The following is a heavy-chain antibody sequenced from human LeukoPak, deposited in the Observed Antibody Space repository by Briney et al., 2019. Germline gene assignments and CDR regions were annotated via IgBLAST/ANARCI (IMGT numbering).Heavy chain of an antibody. D-gene: IGHD5-24*01. CDR1: GGSISSYY. Sequence: SETLSLTCNVSGGSISSYYWSWIRQPPGKGLEWIAYIYYSGSTDYNPSLESRVTISVDTSKNQFSLKLSSVTAADTAVYYCARADGYYYGMDVWGQGTTVTVSS. CDR2: IYYSGST. V-gene: IGHV4-59*01. J-gene: IGHJ6*02. CDR3: ARADGYYYGMDV.